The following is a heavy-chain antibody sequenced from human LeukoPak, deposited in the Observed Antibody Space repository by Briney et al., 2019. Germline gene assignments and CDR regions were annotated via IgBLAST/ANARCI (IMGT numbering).Heavy chain of an antibody. J-gene: IGHJ3*01. Sequence: SQTLSLTCAISGDGVSSNSGVWNWIRQSPSRGLEWLGKTYYRSKWYNDYAVSVKSRITINPDTSKNQFSLHLNSVTPEDTAVYYCARSLWGGAFDAWGQGTMVAVSS. CDR3: ARSLWGGAFDA. CDR1: GDGVSSNSGV. CDR2: TYYRSKWYN. V-gene: IGHV6-1*01. D-gene: IGHD3-16*01.